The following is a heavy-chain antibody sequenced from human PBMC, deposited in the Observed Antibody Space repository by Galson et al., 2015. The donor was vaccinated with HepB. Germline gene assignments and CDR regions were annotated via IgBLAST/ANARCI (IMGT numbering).Heavy chain of an antibody. Sequence: SLRLSCAASGFTFSSYAMSWVRQAPGKGLEWVSAISGSGGSTYYADSVKGRFTISRDNSKNTLYLQMNSLRAEDTAVYYCAKDFGVPYYYDSSGLDAFDIWGQGTMVTVSS. J-gene: IGHJ3*02. V-gene: IGHV3-23*01. CDR2: ISGSGGST. CDR3: AKDFGVPYYYDSSGLDAFDI. CDR1: GFTFSSYA. D-gene: IGHD3-22*01.